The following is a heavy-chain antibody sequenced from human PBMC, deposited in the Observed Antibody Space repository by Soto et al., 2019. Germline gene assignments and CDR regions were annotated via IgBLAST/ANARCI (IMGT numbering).Heavy chain of an antibody. V-gene: IGHV4-34*01. CDR2: INHSGST. D-gene: IGHD2-8*02. CDR1: GGSFSGYY. Sequence: QVQLQQWGAGLLKPSETLSLTCAVYGGSFSGYYWTWIRQPPGSGLEWIGEINHSGSTNYSPSLRSRVPILVDRSKNLFSLTLTSVTAADTAVYYCARDKITGLFDYWGQGTLVTVSS. J-gene: IGHJ4*02. CDR3: ARDKITGLFDY.